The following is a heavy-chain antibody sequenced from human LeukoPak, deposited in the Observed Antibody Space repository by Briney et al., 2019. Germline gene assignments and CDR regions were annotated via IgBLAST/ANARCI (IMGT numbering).Heavy chain of an antibody. Sequence: PGGSLRLSCAASGFTFTNAWMSWVRQAPGKGQEWVGRVKGKSDGGTIDYAAPVKGRFTISRDDSKTMVSLQMNSLESGDTAVYYCTTDRAISGLPIFGYWGQGTPVTVSS. CDR3: TTDRAISGLPIFGY. J-gene: IGHJ4*02. V-gene: IGHV3-15*01. CDR1: GFTFTNAW. CDR2: VKGKSDGGTI. D-gene: IGHD3-3*01.